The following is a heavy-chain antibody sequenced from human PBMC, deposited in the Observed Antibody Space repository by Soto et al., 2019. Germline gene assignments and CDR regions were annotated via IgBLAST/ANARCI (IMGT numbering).Heavy chain of an antibody. Sequence: QVQLVQSGAEVKKPGSSVKVSCKASGGTFSSYAISWVRQAPGQGLEWMRGIIPSFGTANYAQKFQGRVTITADASTSTAYMELSSLRSEDTAVYYCARGPYSRRFLCYGMDVWGQGTTVTVSS. CDR2: IIPSFGTA. CDR1: GGTFSSYA. V-gene: IGHV1-69*01. D-gene: IGHD6-13*01. CDR3: ARGPYSRRFLCYGMDV. J-gene: IGHJ6*02.